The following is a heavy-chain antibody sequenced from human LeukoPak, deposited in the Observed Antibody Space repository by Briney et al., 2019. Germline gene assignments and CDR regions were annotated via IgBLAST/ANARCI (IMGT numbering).Heavy chain of an antibody. V-gene: IGHV3-9*01. J-gene: IGHJ4*02. CDR3: AKDYYYDSSGPTPIDY. Sequence: GGSLRLSCAASGFTFDDYAMHWVRQAPGKGLEWVSGISWNSGSIGYADSVKGRFTISRDNAKNSLYLQMNSLRAEDTALYYCAKDYYYDSSGPTPIDYWGQGTLVTVSS. CDR1: GFTFDDYA. CDR2: ISWNSGSI. D-gene: IGHD3-22*01.